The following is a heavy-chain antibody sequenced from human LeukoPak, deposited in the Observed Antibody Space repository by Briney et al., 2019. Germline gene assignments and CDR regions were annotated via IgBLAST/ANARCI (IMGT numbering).Heavy chain of an antibody. CDR3: ARPRKSYYYDSSGYPDAFDI. Sequence: SETLFLTCDVSRSPISGYYWSWIRQSPGKGLEWIGFLFYGGSTDYNPSLKSRVTMSVDTSKSQFYLTLSSVTAADTAVYYCARPRKSYYYDSSGYPDAFDIWGQGTMVTVSS. V-gene: IGHV4-59*01. J-gene: IGHJ3*02. D-gene: IGHD3-22*01. CDR1: RSPISGYY. CDR2: LFYGGST.